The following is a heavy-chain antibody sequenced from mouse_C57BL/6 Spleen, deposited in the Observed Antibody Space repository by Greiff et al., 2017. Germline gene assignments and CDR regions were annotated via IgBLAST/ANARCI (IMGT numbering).Heavy chain of an antibody. CDR3: ARWDDYDDYYAMDY. J-gene: IGHJ4*01. CDR2: INPSTGGT. Sequence: VQLQQSGPELVKPGASVKISCKASGYSFTGYYMNWVKQSPEKSLEWIGEINPSTGGTTYNQKFKAKATLTVDKSSSTAYMQLKSLTSEDSAVYYCARWDDYDDYYAMDYWGQGTSVTVSS. V-gene: IGHV1-42*01. CDR1: GYSFTGYY. D-gene: IGHD2-4*01.